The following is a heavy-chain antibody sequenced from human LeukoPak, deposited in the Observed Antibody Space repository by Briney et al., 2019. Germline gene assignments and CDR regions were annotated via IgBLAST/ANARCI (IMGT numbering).Heavy chain of an antibody. V-gene: IGHV1-2*02. J-gene: IGHJ6*03. Sequence: GASVKVSCKASGYTFTGYYMHWVRQAPGQGLEWMGWINPNSGGTNYAQKFQGRVTMTRDTSISTAYMELSRLRSDDTAVYYCARDLTYLYYDFWSGSQSHSYYYYMDVWGKGTTVTVSS. CDR2: INPNSGGT. CDR3: ARDLTYLYYDFWSGSQSHSYYYYMDV. D-gene: IGHD3-3*01. CDR1: GYTFTGYY.